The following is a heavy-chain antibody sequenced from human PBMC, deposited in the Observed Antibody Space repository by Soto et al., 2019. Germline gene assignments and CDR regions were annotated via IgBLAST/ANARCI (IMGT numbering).Heavy chain of an antibody. J-gene: IGHJ4*02. V-gene: IGHV3-30*14. CDR3: SAMNSGGYSFDF. CDR2: VLDDGSDK. D-gene: IGHD3-22*01. CDR1: GLTFSTYT. Sequence: GGSLRLSCLASGLTFSTYTLHWVRQAPGKGLEWVALVLDDGSDKFYADSVKGRFTISRDNSKSALYLQMNSLRTEDTAVYYCSAMNSGGYSFDFWGQGTLVTVSS.